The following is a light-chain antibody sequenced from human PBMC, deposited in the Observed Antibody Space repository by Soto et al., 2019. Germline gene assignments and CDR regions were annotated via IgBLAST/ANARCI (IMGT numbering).Light chain of an antibody. CDR3: QQSYSTLTWT. CDR1: QRISTY. CDR2: AAS. J-gene: IGKJ1*01. V-gene: IGKV1-39*01. Sequence: DGPMNQSPSSLCASVRDRVTITFRSSQRISTYLNWYRQKPGKAPDLLIYAASSLPTGVPPRFSGSGSGTDFTLTITGLQPEDFATYYCQQSYSTLTWTFGQGTKLDI.